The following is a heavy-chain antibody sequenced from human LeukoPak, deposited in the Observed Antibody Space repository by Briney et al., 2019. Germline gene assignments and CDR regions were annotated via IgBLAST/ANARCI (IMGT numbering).Heavy chain of an antibody. CDR3: ARFDGGNFGY. CDR1: GFTFSSYS. Sequence: PGGSLRLSCAASGFTFSSYSMNWVRQAPGQGLVWVSSISSSSSYIYYADSVKGRFTISRDNAKNSLYLQMNSLRAEDTSVYYCARFDGGNFGYWGQGTLVTVSS. V-gene: IGHV3-21*01. J-gene: IGHJ4*02. CDR2: ISSSSSYI. D-gene: IGHD4-23*01.